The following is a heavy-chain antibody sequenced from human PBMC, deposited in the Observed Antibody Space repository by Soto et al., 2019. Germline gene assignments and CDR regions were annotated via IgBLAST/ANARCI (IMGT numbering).Heavy chain of an antibody. CDR3: ARDGSRSAFDI. CDR1: GFTFSSYS. V-gene: IGHV3-13*01. J-gene: IGHJ3*02. CDR2: IGTAGDT. D-gene: IGHD5-12*01. Sequence: GGSLRLSCAASGFTFSSYSMNWVRQATGKGLEWVSAIGTAGDTYYPGSVKGRFTISRENAKNSLYLQMNSLRAGDTAVYYCARDGSRSAFDIWGQGTMVTVSS.